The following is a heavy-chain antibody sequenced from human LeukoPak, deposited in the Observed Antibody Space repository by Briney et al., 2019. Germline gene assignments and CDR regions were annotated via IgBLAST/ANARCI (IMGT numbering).Heavy chain of an antibody. Sequence: PGGSLRLSCAASGFTFSSYGMHWVRQAPGKGLEWVAVISYDGSNKYYADSVKGRFTISGDNSKNTLYLQMNSLRAEDTAVYYCARGGLWAAAGNIDYWGQGTLVTVSS. CDR3: ARGGLWAAAGNIDY. V-gene: IGHV3-30*03. CDR1: GFTFSSYG. D-gene: IGHD6-13*01. J-gene: IGHJ4*02. CDR2: ISYDGSNK.